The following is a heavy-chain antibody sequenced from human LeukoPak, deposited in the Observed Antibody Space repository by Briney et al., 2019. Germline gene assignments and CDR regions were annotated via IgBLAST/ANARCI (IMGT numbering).Heavy chain of an antibody. CDR2: ISSNGGST. J-gene: IGHJ4*02. D-gene: IGHD1-26*01. CDR3: ARVRGSYFFDF. CDR1: GFTFSSYA. Sequence: GGSLRLSCAASGFTFSSYAMYWVRQAPGKGLEYVSSISSNGGSTYYANSVKGRFTTSRDNSKNTLSLQMGSLRPADMAVYYCARVRGSYFFDFWGQGTLVTVSS. V-gene: IGHV3-64*01.